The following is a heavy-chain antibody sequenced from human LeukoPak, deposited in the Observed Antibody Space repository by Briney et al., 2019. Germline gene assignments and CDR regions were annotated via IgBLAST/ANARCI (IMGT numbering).Heavy chain of an antibody. Sequence: PGGSLRLSCKGSGYSFTSYWISWVRQMPGKGLEWMGRIDPSDSYTNYSPSFQGHVTISADKSISTAYLQWSSLKASDTAMYYCARQIGTTWGFDYWGQGTLVTVSS. D-gene: IGHD1-7*01. V-gene: IGHV5-10-1*01. CDR3: ARQIGTTWGFDY. CDR1: GYSFTSYW. CDR2: IDPSDSYT. J-gene: IGHJ4*02.